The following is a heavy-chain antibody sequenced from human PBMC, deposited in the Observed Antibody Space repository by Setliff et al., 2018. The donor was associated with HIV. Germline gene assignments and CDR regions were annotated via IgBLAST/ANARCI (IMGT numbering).Heavy chain of an antibody. J-gene: IGHJ4*02. CDR3: ARSADTLVAGLLHY. CDR2: INWNGGST. V-gene: IGHV3-20*03. CDR1: GFTFDDYG. Sequence: SGFTFDDYGLSWVRQAPGKGLEWVSGINWNGGSTGYAYSVKGRFTISRDNAKNSLYLQMNSLRAEDTAVYYCARSADTLVAGLLHYWGQGTLVTVSS. D-gene: IGHD6-19*01.